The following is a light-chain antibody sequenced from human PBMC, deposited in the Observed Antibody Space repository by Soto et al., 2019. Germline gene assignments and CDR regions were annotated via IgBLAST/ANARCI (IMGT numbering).Light chain of an antibody. CDR3: QQYYSFPRT. CDR1: QSISSW. Sequence: DIQMTQSPSTLSASVGDTVTITCRASQSISSWLAWYQQKPGKAPELLIYAASTLQSGVPSRFSGSGSGTDFTLTISCLQSEDFATYYCQQYYSFPRTFGQGTNVDIK. J-gene: IGKJ1*01. CDR2: AAS. V-gene: IGKV1-5*01.